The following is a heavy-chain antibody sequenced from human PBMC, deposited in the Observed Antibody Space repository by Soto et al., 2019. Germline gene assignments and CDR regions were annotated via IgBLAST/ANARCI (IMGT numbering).Heavy chain of an antibody. D-gene: IGHD4-17*01. V-gene: IGHV1-18*04. CDR3: TRAFFFISTSTVPADAF. J-gene: IGHJ4*02. Sequence: VELVQSGAEVKKPGASVRVSCKASGYTFSSFGLSWVRQATGQGPEWMGWISPETGKTEYSHKFQGRVTMTTDAYTRTLFLDLGSRTSDDTAVYYCTRAFFFISTSTVPADAFWGQGTLVTVSS. CDR2: ISPETGKT. CDR1: GYTFSSFG.